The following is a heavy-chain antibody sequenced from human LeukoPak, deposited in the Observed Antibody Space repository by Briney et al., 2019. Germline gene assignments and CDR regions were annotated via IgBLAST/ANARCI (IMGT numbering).Heavy chain of an antibody. V-gene: IGHV1-69*13. D-gene: IGHD3-3*01. Sequence: GASVKVSCKASGGTFSSYAISWVRQAPGQGLEWMGGTIPIFGTANYAQKFQGRVTITADESTSTAYMELSSLRSEDTAVYYCATTYDFWSGYYGSLYYYYYMDVWGKGTTVTVSS. CDR2: TIPIFGTA. CDR3: ATTYDFWSGYYGSLYYYYYMDV. J-gene: IGHJ6*03. CDR1: GGTFSSYA.